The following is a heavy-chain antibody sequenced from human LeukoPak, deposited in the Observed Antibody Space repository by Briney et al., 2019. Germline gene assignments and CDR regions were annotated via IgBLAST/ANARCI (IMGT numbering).Heavy chain of an antibody. CDR3: ARQHKYGGNALDP. D-gene: IGHD4-23*01. V-gene: IGHV4-59*08. J-gene: IGHJ5*02. Sequence: PSETLSLTCTVSGGSISSYYWSWIRQPPGKGLEWIGYIYYSGSTNYNPSLKSRVTISVDTSKNQFSLKLSSVTAADTAVYYCARQHKYGGNALDPWGQGTLVTVSS. CDR1: GGSISSYY. CDR2: IYYSGST.